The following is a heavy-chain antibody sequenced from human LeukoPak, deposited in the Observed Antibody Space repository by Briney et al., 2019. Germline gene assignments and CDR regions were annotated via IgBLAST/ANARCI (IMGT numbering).Heavy chain of an antibody. V-gene: IGHV3-73*01. Sequence: GGSLRLSCAASGFTFSGSAIHWVRQASGKGLEWVGRIRSKANSYATAYAASVKGRFTISRDDSKNTAYLQMNSLKTEETAVYYCTRLHSYSSSFPYYYYYYGMDVWGKGTTVTVSS. CDR3: TRLHSYSSSFPYYYYYYGMDV. D-gene: IGHD6-13*01. CDR2: IRSKANSYAT. J-gene: IGHJ6*04. CDR1: GFTFSGSA.